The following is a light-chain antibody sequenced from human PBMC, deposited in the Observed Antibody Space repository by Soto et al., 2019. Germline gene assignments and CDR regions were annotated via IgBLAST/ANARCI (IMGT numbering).Light chain of an antibody. CDR2: GAS. J-gene: IGKJ2*01. CDR3: QQYGSSVYT. Sequence: EIVLTQSPGTLSLSPGERATLSCRASQSVSSSYLAWYQQKPGQAPRLLIYGASSRATGIQDRFSGSGSGTDFTLTISRLEPEDFAVYYCQQYGSSVYTFGQGTKLEIK. CDR1: QSVSSSY. V-gene: IGKV3-20*01.